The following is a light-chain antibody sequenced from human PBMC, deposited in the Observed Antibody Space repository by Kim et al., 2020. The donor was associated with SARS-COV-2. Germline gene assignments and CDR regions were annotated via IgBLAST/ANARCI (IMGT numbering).Light chain of an antibody. J-gene: IGLJ2*01. Sequence: QSITLSCTGPSSDVGSYNYVSWYQQHPGKAPKLMIYDVSNRPSGVSNRFSGSKSGNTASLTISGLQAEDEADYYCSSYTSSSTRGVFGGGTQLTVL. V-gene: IGLV2-14*03. CDR2: DVS. CDR1: SSDVGSYNY. CDR3: SSYTSSSTRGV.